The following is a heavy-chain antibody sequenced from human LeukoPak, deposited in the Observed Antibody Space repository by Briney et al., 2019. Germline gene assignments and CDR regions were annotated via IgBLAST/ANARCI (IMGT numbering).Heavy chain of an antibody. CDR1: GYTFTSYA. D-gene: IGHD2-15*01. J-gene: IGHJ4*02. V-gene: IGHV7-4-1*02. CDR3: ARGTGFAGYCSGGSCYFTPPTFDY. Sequence: ASVKVSCKASGYTFTSYAMNWVRQAPGQGLEWMGWINTNTGNPTYAQGFTGRFVFSLDTSVSTAYLQISSLKAEDTAVYYCARGTGFAGYCSGGSCYFTPPTFDYWGQGTLVTVSS. CDR2: INTNTGNP.